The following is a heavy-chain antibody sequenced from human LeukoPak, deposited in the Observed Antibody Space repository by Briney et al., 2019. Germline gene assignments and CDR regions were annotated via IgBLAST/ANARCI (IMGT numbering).Heavy chain of an antibody. Sequence: ASVKVSCKASGYTFTGYYMHWVRHAPRQGLEWMGWINPNSGGTNYAQTSQGRVTMTRDTSISTAYMELSRLRSDDTAVYYCARGLYSSWEDYWGQGTLVTVSS. V-gene: IGHV1-2*02. CDR1: GYTFTGYY. CDR3: ARGLYSSWEDY. J-gene: IGHJ4*02. D-gene: IGHD6-13*01. CDR2: INPNSGGT.